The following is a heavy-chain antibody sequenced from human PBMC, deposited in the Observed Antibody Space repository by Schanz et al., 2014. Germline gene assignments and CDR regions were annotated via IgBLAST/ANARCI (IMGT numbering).Heavy chain of an antibody. D-gene: IGHD1-7*01. Sequence: EMQVVESGGGSVQPGGSLRVSCAASGFTFSNYWMSWVRQAPGKGLEWVANIKQDGSEKFYVDSVKGRFTISRDNAKNALYLQMNSLRDEDTAGSFSAKGRMTATNFFDSWGQGTLVTVSS. V-gene: IGHV3-7*01. CDR1: GFTFSNYW. CDR2: IKQDGSEK. J-gene: IGHJ4*02. CDR3: AKGRMTATNFFDS.